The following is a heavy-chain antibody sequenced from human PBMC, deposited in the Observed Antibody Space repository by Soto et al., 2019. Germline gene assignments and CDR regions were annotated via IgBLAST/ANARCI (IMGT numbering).Heavy chain of an antibody. Sequence: PGGSLILSCAASGFTFSSYSMNWVRQAPGKGLEWVSSISSSSSYIYYADSVKGRFTISRDNAKNSLYLQMNSLRAEDTAVYYCARDPAYNDYSNYSDYWGQGTLVTVSS. CDR2: ISSSSSYI. J-gene: IGHJ4*02. V-gene: IGHV3-21*01. CDR1: GFTFSSYS. D-gene: IGHD4-4*01. CDR3: ARDPAYNDYSNYSDY.